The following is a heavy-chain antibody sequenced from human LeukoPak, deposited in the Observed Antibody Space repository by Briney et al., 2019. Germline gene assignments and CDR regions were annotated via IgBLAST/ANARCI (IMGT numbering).Heavy chain of an antibody. J-gene: IGHJ4*02. CDR3: ARGGSSGRRSVDYFDY. D-gene: IGHD6-19*01. Sequence: RASETLSLTCTVSGYSISSGYYWGWIRQPPGKGLEWIGSIYHSGSTYYNPSLKSRVTISVDTSKNQFSLKLSSVTAADTAVYYCARGGSSGRRSVDYFDYWGQGALVTVSS. CDR2: IYHSGST. CDR1: GYSISSGYY. V-gene: IGHV4-38-2*02.